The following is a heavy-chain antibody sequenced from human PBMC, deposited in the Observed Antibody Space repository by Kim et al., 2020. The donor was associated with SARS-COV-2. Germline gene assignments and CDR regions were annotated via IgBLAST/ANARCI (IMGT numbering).Heavy chain of an antibody. CDR3: ARDGGDPVTMVRGVIHSYYNGMDA. V-gene: IGHV3-30-3*01. CDR2: ISYDGSNK. CDR1: GFTFSSYA. Sequence: GGSLRLSCAASGFTFSSYAMHWVRQAPGKGLEWVAVISYDGSNKYYADSVKGRFTISRDNSKNTLYLQMNSLRAEDTAVYYCARDGGDPVTMVRGVIHSYYNGMDAGGQGATATVSS. D-gene: IGHD3-10*01. J-gene: IGHJ6*02.